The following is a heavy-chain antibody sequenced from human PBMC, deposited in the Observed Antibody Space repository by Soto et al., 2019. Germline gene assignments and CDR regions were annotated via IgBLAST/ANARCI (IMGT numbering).Heavy chain of an antibody. J-gene: IGHJ6*02. Sequence: QITLKESGPTLVKPTQTLTLTCTFSGFSVSSSEVGVGWIRQPAGKALEWLALMYWDGDKRYSPFLKGRLTIPKDTSKNQVVLTMTNMDPLDTATYYCAHKGGRGAGMDVWGQGTTVTVSS. CDR2: MYWDGDK. CDR3: AHKGGRGAGMDV. D-gene: IGHD2-15*01. V-gene: IGHV2-5*02. CDR1: GFSVSSSEVG.